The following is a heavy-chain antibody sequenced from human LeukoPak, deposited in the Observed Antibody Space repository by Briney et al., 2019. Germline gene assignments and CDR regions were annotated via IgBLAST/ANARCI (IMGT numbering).Heavy chain of an antibody. J-gene: IGHJ4*02. CDR3: ARGSVVTRAIDY. D-gene: IGHD4-23*01. CDR1: GGSISSYY. CDR2: IYYSGST. V-gene: IGHV4-59*01. Sequence: PSETLSLTCTVSGGSISSYYWSWIRQPPGKGLEWIGYIYYSGSTNYNPSLKSRVTISIDTSKNQFSLKLSSVTAADTAVYYCARGSVVTRAIDYWGQGTLVTVSS.